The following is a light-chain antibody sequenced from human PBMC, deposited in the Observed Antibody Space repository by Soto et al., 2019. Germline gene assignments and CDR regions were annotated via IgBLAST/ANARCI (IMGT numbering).Light chain of an antibody. J-gene: IGKJ4*01. Sequence: SVLPPSPAALSLSPVEISPLSCRASQSVSSYLAWYQQKPGQAPRLLIYGTSSRATGIPDRFSGSGSGTDFTLTISRLEPEDFAVYYCKQYGSSLTCGGGNKGDIK. V-gene: IGKV3-20*01. CDR2: GTS. CDR3: KQYGSSLT. CDR1: QSVSSY.